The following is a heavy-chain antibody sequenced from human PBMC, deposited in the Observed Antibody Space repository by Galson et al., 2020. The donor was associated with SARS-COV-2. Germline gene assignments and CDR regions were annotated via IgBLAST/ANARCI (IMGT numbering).Heavy chain of an antibody. J-gene: IGHJ6*03. CDR2: ISYDGSNK. CDR3: AIDGIYYDFWSGYLSSNNYYYYYMDV. V-gene: IGHV3-30*01. D-gene: IGHD3-3*01. CDR1: GFTFSSYA. Sequence: GESLKISCAASGFTFSSYAMHWVRQAPGKGLEWVAVISYDGSNKYYADSVKGRFTISRDNSKNTLYLQMNSLRAEDTAVYYCAIDGIYYDFWSGYLSSNNYYYYYMDVWGEGTTVTVSS.